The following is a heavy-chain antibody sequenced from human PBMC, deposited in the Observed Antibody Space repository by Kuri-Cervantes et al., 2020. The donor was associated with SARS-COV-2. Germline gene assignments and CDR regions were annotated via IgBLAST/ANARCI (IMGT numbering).Heavy chain of an antibody. Sequence: GSLRLSCTVSGRSISSSSYYWGWIRQPPGKGLEWIGSIYYSGSTNYNPSLKSRVTISVDTSKNQFSLKLSSVTAADTAVYYCARGVGAAVAGTLITIYYYYGMDVWGQGTTVTVSS. D-gene: IGHD6-19*01. CDR2: IYYSGST. CDR3: ARGVGAAVAGTLITIYYYYGMDV. CDR1: GRSISSSSYY. J-gene: IGHJ6*01. V-gene: IGHV4-39*07.